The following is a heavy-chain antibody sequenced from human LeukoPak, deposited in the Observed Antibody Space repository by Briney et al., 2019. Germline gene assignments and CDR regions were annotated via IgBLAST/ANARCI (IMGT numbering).Heavy chain of an antibody. J-gene: IGHJ4*02. V-gene: IGHV1-18*01. CDR1: NYPFTRYG. Sequence: ASVKVSCKASNYPFTRYGISWVRQAPGQGLEWMGWISGSNGNTNYAQKFQGRVSMTADASTGTAYLELRSLRSDDTAVYYCARSGRGTYYYFDLWGQGTLVTVSS. D-gene: IGHD1-26*01. CDR2: ISGSNGNT. CDR3: ARSGRGTYYYFDL.